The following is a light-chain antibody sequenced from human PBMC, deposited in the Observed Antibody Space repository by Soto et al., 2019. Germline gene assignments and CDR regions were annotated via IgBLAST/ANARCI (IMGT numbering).Light chain of an antibody. J-gene: IGKJ1*01. CDR3: QHYNNWPR. CDR1: QTISSW. Sequence: DIQMTQSPSTLSGSVGDRVTITCRASQTISSWLAWYQQKPGKAPKLLIYKASTLKSGVPSRFSGSGSGTEFTLTISGLQSEDFAVYYCQHYNNWPRFGQGTKVDIK. V-gene: IGKV1-5*03. CDR2: KAS.